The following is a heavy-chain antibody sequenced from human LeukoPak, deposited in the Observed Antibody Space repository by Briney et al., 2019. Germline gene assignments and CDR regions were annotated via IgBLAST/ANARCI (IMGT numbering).Heavy chain of an antibody. Sequence: TGGSLRLSCAASGFTFSDHYMDWVRQAPGKGLEWLGRIRNKANSHTTQYAASVKGRFTISRDDSNNSLYLQMNSLKTEDTAVYYCARVYSSSWSGSYFDYWGREPRSPSPQ. J-gene: IGHJ4*02. CDR3: ARVYSSSWSGSYFDY. CDR1: GFTFSDHY. CDR2: IRNKANSHTT. V-gene: IGHV3-72*01. D-gene: IGHD6-19*01.